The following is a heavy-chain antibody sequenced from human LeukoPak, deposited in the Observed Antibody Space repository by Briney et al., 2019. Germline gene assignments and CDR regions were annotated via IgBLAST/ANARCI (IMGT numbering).Heavy chain of an antibody. V-gene: IGHV3-23*01. CDR1: GFTFSSYA. CDR3: AKDIGRGYCSSTSCRAFDP. J-gene: IGHJ5*02. CDR2: ISGSGGST. D-gene: IGHD2-2*01. Sequence: GGPLRLSCAASGFTFSSYAMSWVRQAPGKGLEWVSAISGSGGSTYYADSVKGRYTISRDNSKNTLYLQMNSLRAEDTAVYYCAKDIGRGYCSSTSCRAFDPWGQGTLVTVSS.